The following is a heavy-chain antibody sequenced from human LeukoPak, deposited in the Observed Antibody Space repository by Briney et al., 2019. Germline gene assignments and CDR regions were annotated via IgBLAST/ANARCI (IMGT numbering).Heavy chain of an antibody. V-gene: IGHV3-23*01. J-gene: IGHJ4*02. CDR3: AKDRFYDILTGYPDY. CDR2: ISGSSGST. D-gene: IGHD3-9*01. Sequence: GGSLRLSCAASGFTLSSFGMSWVRQAPGKGLEWVSAISGSSGSTYYADAVKGRFTVSRDISKNTVSLQMNRLRADDTAMYHCAKDRFYDILTGYPDYWGQGTLVTVSS. CDR1: GFTLSSFG.